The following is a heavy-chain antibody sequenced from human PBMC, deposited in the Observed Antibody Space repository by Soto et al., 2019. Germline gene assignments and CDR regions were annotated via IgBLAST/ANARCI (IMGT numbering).Heavy chain of an antibody. Sequence: SENLSLTCTVSGGSISSYYWSWIRQPPGKGLEWIGYIYYSGSTNYNPSLKSRVTISVDTSKNQFSLKLSSVTAADTAGYYGGRCSAPYINPFYPCGQGSLVTVSS. J-gene: IGHJ5*02. CDR2: IYYSGST. CDR1: GGSISSYY. D-gene: IGHD3-10*02. CDR3: GRCSAPYINPFYP. V-gene: IGHV4-59*01.